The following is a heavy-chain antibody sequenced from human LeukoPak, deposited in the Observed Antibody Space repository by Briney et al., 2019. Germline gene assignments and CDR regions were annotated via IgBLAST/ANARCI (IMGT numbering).Heavy chain of an antibody. Sequence: SETLSLTCAVSGYSISNGYHWGWIRQPPGKGLEWIANIHHSGSTSYNPSLKSRVTTSADTSKNRFSLRLSSVTAADTAVYYCARLEPSGVVKDWGQGTLVTVSS. J-gene: IGHJ4*02. CDR1: GYSISNGYH. D-gene: IGHD3-3*01. V-gene: IGHV4-38-2*01. CDR2: IHHSGST. CDR3: ARLEPSGVVKD.